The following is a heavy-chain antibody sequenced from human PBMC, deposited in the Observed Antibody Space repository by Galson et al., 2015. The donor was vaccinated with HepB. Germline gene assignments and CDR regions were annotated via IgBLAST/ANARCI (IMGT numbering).Heavy chain of an antibody. Sequence: SLRLSCAASGFTFSSYSMNWVRQAPGKGLEWVSSISSSSSYIYYADSVKGRFTISRDNAKNSLYLQMNSLRAEDTAVYYCARERVDGLRDYGMDVWGQGTTITVSS. V-gene: IGHV3-21*01. D-gene: IGHD5-24*01. J-gene: IGHJ6*02. CDR2: ISSSSSYI. CDR3: ARERVDGLRDYGMDV. CDR1: GFTFSSYS.